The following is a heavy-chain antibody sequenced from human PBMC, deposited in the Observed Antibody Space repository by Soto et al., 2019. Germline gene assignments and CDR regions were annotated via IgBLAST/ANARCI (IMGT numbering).Heavy chain of an antibody. J-gene: IGHJ4*02. D-gene: IGHD5-12*01. V-gene: IGHV4-30-4*01. Sequence: PSETLSLTCTVSGGSISSGDYYWSWIRQPPGKGLEWIGYIYYSGSTYYNPSLKSRVTISVDTSKNQFSLKLSSVTAADMAVYYCARSTSSGYDCDYWGQGTLVTVSS. CDR2: IYYSGST. CDR3: ARSTSSGYDCDY. CDR1: GGSISSGDYY.